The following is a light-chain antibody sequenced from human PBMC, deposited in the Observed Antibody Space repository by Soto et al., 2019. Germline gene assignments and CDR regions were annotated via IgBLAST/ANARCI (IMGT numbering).Light chain of an antibody. Sequence: QSVLTQPASVSGSPGQSITISCTGTSSDVGSDYLVSWYQQHPGTAPKRIIYEGTKRPSGVSDRFSGSRSGNTASLTISGLQTEDEGDYFCCSYGDFRTSWVFGGGTKVTVL. V-gene: IGLV2-23*01. CDR2: EGT. CDR3: CSYGDFRTSWV. CDR1: SSDVGSDYL. J-gene: IGLJ3*02.